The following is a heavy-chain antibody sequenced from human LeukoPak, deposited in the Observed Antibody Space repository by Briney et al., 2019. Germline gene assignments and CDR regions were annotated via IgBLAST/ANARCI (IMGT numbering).Heavy chain of an antibody. J-gene: IGHJ5*02. V-gene: IGHV4-34*01. Sequence: SETLSLTCAVYGGSFSGYYWSWIRQPPGKGLEWVGEINHSGSTNYNPSLKSRVTISVDTSKNQFSLKLSSVTAADTAVYYCARANYIVVVPAAMRRADWFDPWGQGTLVTVSS. CDR3: ARANYIVVVPAAMRRADWFDP. CDR2: INHSGST. CDR1: GGSFSGYY. D-gene: IGHD2-2*01.